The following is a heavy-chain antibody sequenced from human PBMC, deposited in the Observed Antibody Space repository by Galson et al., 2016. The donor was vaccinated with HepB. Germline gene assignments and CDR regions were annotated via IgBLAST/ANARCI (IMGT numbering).Heavy chain of an antibody. CDR3: ATGIVVAGKYYYYYMDV. J-gene: IGHJ6*03. V-gene: IGHV4-39*01. CDR2: IYYTEST. CDR1: GASISETEYY. Sequence: SETLSLTCSVSGASISETEYYWGWIRQPPGRVLEWIGSIYYTESTYYNPSLESRVTISMDTSKNQFSLRLNSVAAADTGVYYCATGIVVAGKYYYYYMDVWGKGTTVTVSS. D-gene: IGHD6-19*01.